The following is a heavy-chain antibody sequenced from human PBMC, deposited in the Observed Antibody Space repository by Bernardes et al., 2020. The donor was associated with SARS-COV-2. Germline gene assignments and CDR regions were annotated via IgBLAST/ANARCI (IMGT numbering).Heavy chain of an antibody. CDR2: INDSGST. Sequence: SETLSLTCAVYSWSISGSYWCWIRQTPGAGLEWIGEINDSGSTTYNPALKSRVTISVDPSKNQFSLKLNSVTAADTAVYYCARGSAAVVSHFMLLFANWYFDLWGRGTIVNVS. CDR1: SWSISGSY. V-gene: IGHV4-34*01. D-gene: IGHD2-15*01. CDR3: ARGSAAVVSHFMLLFANWYFDL. J-gene: IGHJ2*01.